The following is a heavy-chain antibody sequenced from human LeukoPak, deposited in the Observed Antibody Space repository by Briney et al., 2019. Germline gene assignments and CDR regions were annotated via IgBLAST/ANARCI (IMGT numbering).Heavy chain of an antibody. D-gene: IGHD3-3*02. V-gene: IGHV3-74*01. Sequence: GGSLRLSCAASGFTFSSYWMHWVRQAPGKGLVWVSRISPDGSSTTYADSVKGRFTISRDNAKNSLYLLLNSLRAEDTAVYYCARGHFGLDVWGQGTTVTVFS. CDR3: ARGHFGLDV. CDR1: GFTFSSYW. CDR2: ISPDGSST. J-gene: IGHJ6*02.